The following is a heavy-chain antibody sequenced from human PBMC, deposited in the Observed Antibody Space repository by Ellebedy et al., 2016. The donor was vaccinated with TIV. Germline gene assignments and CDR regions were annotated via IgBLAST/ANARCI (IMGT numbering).Heavy chain of an antibody. CDR1: GFSVSNKY. Sequence: PGGSLRLSCAASGFSVSNKYMNWVRQAPGKGLEWLSVVYSGGGTFYADSVKGRLTVSRDISKNTLLLHMNSLRAEDTAVYYCARDKGNDNDEYGLLGMDVWGQGTTVTVSS. J-gene: IGHJ6*02. V-gene: IGHV3-53*01. CDR3: ARDKGNDNDEYGLLGMDV. D-gene: IGHD4-17*01. CDR2: VYSGGGT.